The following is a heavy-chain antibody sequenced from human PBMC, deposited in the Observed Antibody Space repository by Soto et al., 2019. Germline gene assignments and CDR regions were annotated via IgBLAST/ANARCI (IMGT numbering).Heavy chain of an antibody. D-gene: IGHD2-21*01. CDR3: ASPIPGP. CDR1: GVTCGDFA. CDR2: ISGSGGST. V-gene: IGHV3-23*01. J-gene: IGHJ5*02. Sequence: CGSIRDPCTTAGVTCGDFAISWVRQAPGKGLEWVSAISGSGGSTYYADSVKGRFTISRDNSENTLYLQMDSLRAEDTAVYYCASPIPGPRGQGTLVTVSS.